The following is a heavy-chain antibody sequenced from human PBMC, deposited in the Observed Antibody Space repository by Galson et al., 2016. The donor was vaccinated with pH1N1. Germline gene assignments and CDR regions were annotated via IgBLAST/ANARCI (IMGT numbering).Heavy chain of an antibody. CDR1: GYSVTRYY. CDR2: IDPSDGTT. V-gene: IGHV1-46*01. Sequence: SVKVSCKASGYSVTRYYIHWMRQAPGQGLEWMGIIDPSDGTTTYSQKFQGRLSLTRDTSTNSVDMELRNLRPDDSAIYFCTRRYYFDYWGQGTLVTVSS. J-gene: IGHJ4*02. CDR3: TRRYYFDY.